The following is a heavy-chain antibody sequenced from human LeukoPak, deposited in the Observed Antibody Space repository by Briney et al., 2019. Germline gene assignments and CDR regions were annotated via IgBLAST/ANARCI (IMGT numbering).Heavy chain of an antibody. Sequence: ASVKVSCKASGYTFTSYGISWVRQAPGQGLEWMGWISAYNGNTNYAQKLQGRVTMTTDTSTSTAYMELRSLRSDDTAVYYCARTTDDSSSGWFDPWGQGTLVTVSS. V-gene: IGHV1-18*01. CDR1: GYTFTSYG. J-gene: IGHJ5*02. CDR3: ARTTDDSSSGWFDP. CDR2: ISAYNGNT. D-gene: IGHD6-6*01.